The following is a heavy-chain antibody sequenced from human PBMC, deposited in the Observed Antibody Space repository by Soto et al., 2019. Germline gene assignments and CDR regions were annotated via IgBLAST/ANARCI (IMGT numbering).Heavy chain of an antibody. Sequence: QAQLVQSGAEMKKPGASVKISCKGSGYTFTDHSVHWVRRAPGQGLEWMGWINAGNGETKYSQKFQGRVTINRDTSASTAYMEVGGLRSEDTAVYYCARDRWFTTYGMDVWGQGTAVTVSS. CDR1: GYTFTDHS. CDR2: INAGNGET. CDR3: ARDRWFTTYGMDV. V-gene: IGHV1-3*01. J-gene: IGHJ6*02. D-gene: IGHD3-10*01.